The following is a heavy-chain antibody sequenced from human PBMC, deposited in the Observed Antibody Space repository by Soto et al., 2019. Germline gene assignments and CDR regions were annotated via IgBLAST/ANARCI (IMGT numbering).Heavy chain of an antibody. CDR3: AREGDYYDSIGYYWSGFDY. CDR1: GFTFSSYG. Sequence: GGSLRLSCAASGFTFSSYGMNWVRQAPGKGLEWVSYISSSSSTIYYADSVKGRFTISRDNAKNSLYLQMNSLRDEDTAVYYCAREGDYYDSIGYYWSGFDYWGQGTLVTVSS. D-gene: IGHD3-22*01. CDR2: ISSSSSTI. V-gene: IGHV3-48*02. J-gene: IGHJ4*02.